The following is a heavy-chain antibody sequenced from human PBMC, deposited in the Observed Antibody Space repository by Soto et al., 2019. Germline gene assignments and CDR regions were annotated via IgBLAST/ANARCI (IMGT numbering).Heavy chain of an antibody. J-gene: IGHJ6*02. D-gene: IGHD2-2*02. Sequence: GASVKVSCKASGFTFTSSAVQWVRQARGQRLVWIGWIVVGSGNTNYAQKFQERVTITRDMSTSTAYMELSSLRSEDTAVYYCAAAYCSSTSCYKRGYYYYGMDVWGQGTTVTVSS. CDR2: IVVGSGNT. CDR1: GFTFTSSA. CDR3: AAAYCSSTSCYKRGYYYYGMDV. V-gene: IGHV1-58*01.